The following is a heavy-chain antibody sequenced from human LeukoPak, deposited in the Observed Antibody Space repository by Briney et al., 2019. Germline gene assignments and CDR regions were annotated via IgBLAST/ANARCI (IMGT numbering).Heavy chain of an antibody. CDR3: ARERSNNFDY. D-gene: IGHD2/OR15-2a*01. V-gene: IGHV1-2*02. CDR1: GYTFTGYY. CDR2: INPNSGGT. Sequence: EASVKVSCKASGYTFTGYYMHWVRQAPGQGLEWMGWINPNSGGTSYAQKFQGRVTMTRDTSISTAYMELRRLGSDDTAVYYCARERSNNFDYWGQGTLVTVSS. J-gene: IGHJ4*02.